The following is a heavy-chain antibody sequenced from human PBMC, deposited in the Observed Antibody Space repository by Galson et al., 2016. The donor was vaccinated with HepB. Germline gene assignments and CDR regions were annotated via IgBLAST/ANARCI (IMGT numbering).Heavy chain of an antibody. D-gene: IGHD1-26*01. CDR3: ERDPGWQYRDSGSYLGWFEP. Sequence: CAISGDSVSRHRAAWNWIRQSPSRGLGWLGRTFYRSKWHNEYAVSVQSRISIKSETSKNQFTLQLNSVSPEDTAVYYCERDPGWQYRDSGSYLGWFEPWGQGTLVTVSS. J-gene: IGHJ5*02. CDR1: GDSVSRHRAA. CDR2: TFYRSKWHN. V-gene: IGHV6-1*01.